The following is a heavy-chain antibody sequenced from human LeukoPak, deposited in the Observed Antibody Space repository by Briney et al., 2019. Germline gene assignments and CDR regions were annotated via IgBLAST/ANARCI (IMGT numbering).Heavy chain of an antibody. V-gene: IGHV3-23*01. CDR1: GFIFSSYG. D-gene: IGHD5-12*01. Sequence: GGSLRLSCAASGFIFSSYGMSWVRQAPGKGLEWVSAISGSGGSTYYADSVKGRFTISRDNSKNTLYLQMNSLRAEDTAVYYCAAEYSGYDYKYYFDYWGQGTLVTVSS. CDR3: AAEYSGYDYKYYFDY. J-gene: IGHJ4*02. CDR2: ISGSGGST.